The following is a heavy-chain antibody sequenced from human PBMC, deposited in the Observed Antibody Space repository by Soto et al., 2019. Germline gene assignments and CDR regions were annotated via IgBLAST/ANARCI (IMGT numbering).Heavy chain of an antibody. J-gene: IGHJ6*02. Sequence: GASVKVSFKASGYTFTGYYMHWVRQAPGQGLEWMGCINPNSGGTNYAQKFQGRVTMTRDTSISTAYMELSRLRSDDTAVYYCARGTVMVRGVIMYYYYGMDVWGQGTTVTVSS. D-gene: IGHD3-10*01. CDR2: INPNSGGT. V-gene: IGHV1-2*02. CDR3: ARGTVMVRGVIMYYYYGMDV. CDR1: GYTFTGYY.